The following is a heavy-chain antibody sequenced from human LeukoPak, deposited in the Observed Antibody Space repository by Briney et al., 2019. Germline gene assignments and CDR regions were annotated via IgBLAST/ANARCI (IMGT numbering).Heavy chain of an antibody. J-gene: IGHJ4*02. V-gene: IGHV3-21*01. Sequence: KTGGSLRLSCAASGFSFSTYSMTWVRQAPGKGLEWVSSISGSSSYIYYADAVKGRFTISRDNAKNSLYLQMNSPRAEDTAVYYCARRQIVPTVLPPDYWGQGTLVTVSS. CDR2: ISGSSSYI. CDR1: GFSFSTYS. CDR3: ARRQIVPTVLPPDY. D-gene: IGHD2-2*01.